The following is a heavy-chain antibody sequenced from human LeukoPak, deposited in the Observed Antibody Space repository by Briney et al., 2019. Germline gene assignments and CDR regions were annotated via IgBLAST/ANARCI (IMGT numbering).Heavy chain of an antibody. CDR2: VYPRDSAT. V-gene: IGHV5-51*01. Sequence: GEPLKISCKASGYSFPTYWVGWLRQMPGKGLACIWIVYPRDSATRYSPSFQGQVTISAYKPTTTPYLQWSSLKSSDTAMYSCARHTPVGDYVWGQGTLVTVSS. D-gene: IGHD4-17*01. J-gene: IGHJ4*02. CDR1: GYSFPTYW. CDR3: ARHTPVGDYV.